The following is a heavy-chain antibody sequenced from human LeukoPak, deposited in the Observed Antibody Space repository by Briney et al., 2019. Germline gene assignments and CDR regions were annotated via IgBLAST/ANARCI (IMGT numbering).Heavy chain of an antibody. CDR3: ASLSDYYGSGSTDY. V-gene: IGHV3-21*01. CDR2: ISSSSSYI. CDR1: GFTFSSYS. J-gene: IGHJ4*02. D-gene: IGHD3-10*01. Sequence: GGSLRLSCAASGFTFSSYSMNWVRQAPGKGLEWVSSISSSSSYICYADSVKGRFTISRDNAKNSLYLQMNSLRAEDTAVYYCASLSDYYGSGSTDYWGQGTLVTVSS.